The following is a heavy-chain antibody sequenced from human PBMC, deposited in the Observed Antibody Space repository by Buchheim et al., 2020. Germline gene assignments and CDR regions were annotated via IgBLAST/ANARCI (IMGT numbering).Heavy chain of an antibody. Sequence: QVQLVQSGAEVKKPGASVKVSCKASGYTFASSDINWVRQAPGQGLEWMGWVNGYSGNTGSAQQFQGRVTMTRNISISTAYMELNNLTFEDTAVYFCARSIAVAGMVASWGQGT. CDR2: VNGYSGNT. D-gene: IGHD6-19*01. CDR1: GYTFASSD. V-gene: IGHV1-8*01. J-gene: IGHJ4*02. CDR3: ARSIAVAGMVAS.